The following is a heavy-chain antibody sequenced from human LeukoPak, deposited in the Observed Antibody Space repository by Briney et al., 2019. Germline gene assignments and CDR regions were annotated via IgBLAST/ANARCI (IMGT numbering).Heavy chain of an antibody. J-gene: IGHJ4*02. CDR1: GYTITNNY. Sequence: VASVKVSCKASGYTITNNYMHWVRQAPGQGLEWMGVINPNSGGTNYAQKFQGRVTMTRDTSISTAYMELSRLRSDDTAVYYCARPGISPNPNYFDYWGQGTLVTVSS. CDR3: ARPGISPNPNYFDY. D-gene: IGHD6-13*01. CDR2: INPNSGGT. V-gene: IGHV1-2*02.